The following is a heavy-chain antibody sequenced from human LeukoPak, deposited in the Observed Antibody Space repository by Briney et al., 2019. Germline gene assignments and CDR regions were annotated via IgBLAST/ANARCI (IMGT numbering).Heavy chain of an antibody. J-gene: IGHJ6*03. CDR1: GGSFSGYY. D-gene: IGHD6-6*01. CDR3: AREVAARPRPWYMDV. V-gene: IGHV4-34*01. Sequence: PSETLSLTCAVYGGSFSGYYWSWIRQPPGKGLEWIGEINHSGSTNYNPSLKSRVTISVDTSKNQFSLKLSSVTAADTAVYYCAREVAARPRPWYMDVWGKGTTVTVSS. CDR2: INHSGST.